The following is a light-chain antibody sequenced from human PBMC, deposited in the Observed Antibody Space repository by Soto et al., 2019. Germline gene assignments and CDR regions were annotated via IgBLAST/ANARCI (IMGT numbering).Light chain of an antibody. V-gene: IGKV3-11*01. CDR2: DAS. CDR1: QSVSRF. J-gene: IGKJ5*01. Sequence: EVVLTQSPPTLSLSPGERATLSCRASQSVSRFLAWYQQKPGQAPRLLIFDASNRATGIPAKFSASGSGTDFTLTISSLESEDSAVYYCQQRSDWPITFGQGTRLDIK. CDR3: QQRSDWPIT.